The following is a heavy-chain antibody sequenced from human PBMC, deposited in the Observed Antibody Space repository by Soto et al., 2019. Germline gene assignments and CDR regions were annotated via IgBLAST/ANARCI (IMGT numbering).Heavy chain of an antibody. J-gene: IGHJ3*02. CDR2: IYYSGST. CDR1: GGSISSGGYY. V-gene: IGHV4-31*03. Sequence: LSETLSLTCTVSGGSISSGGYYWSWIRQHPGKGLEWIGYIYYSGSTYYNPSLKSRVTISVDTSKNQFSLKLSSVTAADTAVYYCARGETPTHAFDIWGQGTMVTVSS. CDR3: ARGETPTHAFDI.